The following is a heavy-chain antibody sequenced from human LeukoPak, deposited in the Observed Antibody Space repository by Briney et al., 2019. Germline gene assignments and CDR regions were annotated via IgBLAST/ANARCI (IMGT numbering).Heavy chain of an antibody. J-gene: IGHJ4*02. D-gene: IGHD1-7*01. CDR1: GFTFSDYL. V-gene: IGHV3-11*05. CDR2: ISAGSTST. CDR3: ARDLTGTTGHFDY. Sequence: GGSLRLSCAASGFTFSDYLMSWIRQAPGKGLEWVSYISAGSTSTKYADYVKGRFTISSDNAKNSLSLQMNSLRAEDTAVYYCARDLTGTTGHFDYWGQGTLVTVSS.